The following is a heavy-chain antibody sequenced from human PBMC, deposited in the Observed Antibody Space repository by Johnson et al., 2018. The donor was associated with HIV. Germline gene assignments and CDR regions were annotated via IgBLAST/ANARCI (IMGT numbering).Heavy chain of an antibody. J-gene: IGHJ3*02. CDR3: AKTAAADAFDI. Sequence: MLLVESGGGLVQPGGSLRLSCAASGFTFSSYAMHWVRQAPGKGLEWVGRITTNTEGGTTDYAASVKGRFTISRDDSKNTLYLQMNSLRAEDTAVYYCAKTAAADAFDIWGQGTMVTVSS. CDR2: ITTNTEGGTT. D-gene: IGHD2-2*01. CDR1: GFTFSSYA. V-gene: IGHV3-15*01.